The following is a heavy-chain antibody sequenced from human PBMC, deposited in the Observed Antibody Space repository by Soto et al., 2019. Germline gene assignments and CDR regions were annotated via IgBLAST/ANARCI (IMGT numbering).Heavy chain of an antibody. CDR3: VHGDTGGWNSFDF. CDR2: IYWDDDK. Sequence: TLSLTCAVSGGSISSGGYSWSWIRQPPGKALEWLALIYWDDDKRYSPSLKSRLTITKDTSKNQVVLTMINMDPVDTATYYCVHGDTGGWNSFDFWGQGTRVTVSS. V-gene: IGHV2-5*08. D-gene: IGHD6-19*01. CDR1: GGSISSGGYS. J-gene: IGHJ4*02.